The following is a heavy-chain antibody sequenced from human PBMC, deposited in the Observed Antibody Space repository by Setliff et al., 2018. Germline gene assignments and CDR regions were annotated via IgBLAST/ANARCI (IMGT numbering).Heavy chain of an antibody. V-gene: IGHV1-18*01. J-gene: IGHJ3*01. CDR2: ISTDDGDT. CDR3: ARDWFRSGGDCSDVFDF. CDR1: GYTFTTHG. Sequence: ASVKVSCKASGYTFTTHGISWVRQAPGQGLEWMGWISTDDGDTNFAQKFQGRVTLTTDTSTGTAYMELRSLTFDDTAVYYCARDWFRSGGDCSDVFDFWGQGTMVTVSS. D-gene: IGHD2-21*02.